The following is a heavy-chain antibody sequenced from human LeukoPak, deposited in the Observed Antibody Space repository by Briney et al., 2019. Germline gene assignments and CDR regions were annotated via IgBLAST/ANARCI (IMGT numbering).Heavy chain of an antibody. CDR2: ISSSDTYI. V-gene: IGHV3-21*01. J-gene: IGHJ4*02. CDR3: ARGKYGGYFIDY. D-gene: IGHD5-12*01. CDR1: GFTFSSYS. Sequence: GGSLRLSCAASGFTFSSYSMNWVRQAPGKGLEWVSSISSSDTYIYHADSVKGRFTISRDNAKNSLYLQMNSLRVEDTAVYYCARGKYGGYFIDYWGQGTLVTVSS.